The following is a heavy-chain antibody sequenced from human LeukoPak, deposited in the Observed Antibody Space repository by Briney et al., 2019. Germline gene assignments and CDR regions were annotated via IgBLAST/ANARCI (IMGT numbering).Heavy chain of an antibody. CDR1: GFTFSSYA. J-gene: IGHJ4*02. CDR2: ISGSGGSA. V-gene: IGHV3-23*01. CDR3: AKDQYYYGSGSYIY. Sequence: GGSLRLTCAASGFTFSSYAMSWVRQAPGKGLECVSAISGSGGSAYYADSVKGRFTISRDNSKNTLYLQMNSLRAEDTAVYYCAKDQYYYGSGSYIYWGQGTLVTVFS. D-gene: IGHD3-10*01.